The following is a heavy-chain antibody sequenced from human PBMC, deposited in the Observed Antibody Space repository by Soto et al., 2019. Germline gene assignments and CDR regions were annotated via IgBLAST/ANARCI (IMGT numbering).Heavy chain of an antibody. D-gene: IGHD6-19*01. J-gene: IGHJ4*02. CDR3: AKTLGIAVAGTDY. CDR2: ISYDGSNK. CDR1: GFTFSSYG. V-gene: IGHV3-30*18. Sequence: ESGGGVVQPGRSLRLSCAASGFTFSSYGMHWVRQAPGKGLEWVAVISYDGSNKYYADSVKGRFTISRDNSKNTLYLQMNSLRAEDTAVYYCAKTLGIAVAGTDYWGQGTLVTVSS.